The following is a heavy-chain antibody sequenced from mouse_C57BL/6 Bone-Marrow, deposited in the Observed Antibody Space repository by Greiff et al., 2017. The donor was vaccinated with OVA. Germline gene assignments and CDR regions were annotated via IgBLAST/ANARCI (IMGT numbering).Heavy chain of an antibody. CDR3: ARDYYGSNQFAY. J-gene: IGHJ3*01. CDR1: GYTFTSYW. CDR2: INPSSGYT. V-gene: IGHV1-7*01. Sequence: QVHVKQSGAELAKPGASVKLSCKASGYTFTSYWMHWVKQRPGQGLEWIGYINPSSGYTKYNQKFKDKATLTADKSSSTAYMQLSSLTYEDSAVYYCARDYYGSNQFAYWGQGTLVTVSA. D-gene: IGHD1-1*01.